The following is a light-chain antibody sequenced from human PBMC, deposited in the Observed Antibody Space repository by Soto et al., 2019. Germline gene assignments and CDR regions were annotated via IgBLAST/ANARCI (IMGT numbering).Light chain of an antibody. J-gene: IGLJ2*01. CDR3: ASCTTSTTMI. CDR2: DVN. CDR1: SSDIGAYNF. Sequence: QSALTQPASVSGSPGQSITISCTGTSSDIGAYNFVSWYQQHPGKAPKLMLYDVNMRPSGVSNRFSGSKSGNTASLTISGLQAEDEADYYCASCTTSTTMIFGGGTKVTVL. V-gene: IGLV2-14*03.